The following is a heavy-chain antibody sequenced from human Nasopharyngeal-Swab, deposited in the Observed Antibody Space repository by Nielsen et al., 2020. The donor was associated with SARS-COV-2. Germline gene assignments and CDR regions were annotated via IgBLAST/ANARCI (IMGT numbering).Heavy chain of an antibody. CDR1: GCTFSSYG. V-gene: IGHV3-33*01. CDR2: IWYDGSNK. D-gene: IGHD6-19*01. CDR3: ARDKERAGYSSGWYGL. Sequence: GRSLRLYCAVSGCTFSSYGMHWVRQAPGKGLEWVAVIWYDGSNKYYADSVKGRFTISRDNSKNTLYLQMNSLRAEDTAVYYCARDKERAGYSSGWYGLGGQGTLVTVSS. J-gene: IGHJ4*02.